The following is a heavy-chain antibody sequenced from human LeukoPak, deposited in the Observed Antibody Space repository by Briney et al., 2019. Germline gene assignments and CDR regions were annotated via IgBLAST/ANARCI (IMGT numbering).Heavy chain of an antibody. CDR3: ATYSGGHNDY. J-gene: IGHJ4*02. D-gene: IGHD5-12*01. V-gene: IGHV4-59*01. Sequence: SETLSLTCTVSGGSISSYYWSWIRQPPGKGLEWIGYIYYSGSTNYNPSLKSRVTMSVDTSKNQFSLKLSSVTAADTAVYYCATYSGGHNDYWGQGSLVTVSS. CDR2: IYYSGST. CDR1: GGSISSYY.